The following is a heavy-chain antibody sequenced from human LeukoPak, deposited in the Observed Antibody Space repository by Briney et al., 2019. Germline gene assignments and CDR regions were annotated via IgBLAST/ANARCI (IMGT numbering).Heavy chain of an antibody. Sequence: PSETLSLTCTVSGGPITGSYWSWIRQPPGKGLEWIGYIYYSGTTYYNPSLKSRISISVDTSKNQFSLKLSSVTAADTAVYYCARGSWHYYDYVWGSYRNYYFDYWGQGTLVTVSS. V-gene: IGHV4-59*12. J-gene: IGHJ4*02. CDR2: IYYSGTT. CDR3: ARGSWHYYDYVWGSYRNYYFDY. CDR1: GGPITGSY. D-gene: IGHD3-16*02.